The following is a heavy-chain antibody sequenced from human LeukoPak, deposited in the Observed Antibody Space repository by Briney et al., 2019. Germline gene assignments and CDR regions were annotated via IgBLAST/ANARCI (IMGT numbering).Heavy chain of an antibody. Sequence: ASVKVSCKASGYTFTSYYMHWVRQAPGQGLEWMGIINPSGGSTSYAQKFQGRVTMTRDMSTSTVYMELSSLRSEDTAVYYCARDFHGPGAFHIWGQGSMVTVSS. D-gene: IGHD1-14*01. CDR1: GYTFTSYY. CDR2: INPSGGST. J-gene: IGHJ3*02. CDR3: ARDFHGPGAFHI. V-gene: IGHV1-46*01.